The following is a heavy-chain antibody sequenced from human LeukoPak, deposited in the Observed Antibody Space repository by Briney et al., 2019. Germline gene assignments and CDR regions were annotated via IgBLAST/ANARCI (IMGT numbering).Heavy chain of an antibody. D-gene: IGHD1-26*01. V-gene: IGHV3-30-3*01. CDR1: GFTFNNYA. CDR2: ISCDGITK. J-gene: IGHJ4*02. Sequence: PGGSLRLSCAVSGFTFNNYAIHWVRQAPGKGLEWVAFISCDGITKYYADSVKGRFTISRDNSQNTLDLQMNSLRAEDTAVYYCARDLSERYSTDYWGQGTLVTVSS. CDR3: ARDLSERYSTDY.